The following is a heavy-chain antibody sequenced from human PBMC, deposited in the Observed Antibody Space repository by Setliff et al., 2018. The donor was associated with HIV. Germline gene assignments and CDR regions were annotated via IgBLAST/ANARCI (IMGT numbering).Heavy chain of an antibody. D-gene: IGHD2-15*01. CDR1: GYTFTGYY. CDR2: VNPNSGDT. Sequence: ASVKVSCKASGYTFTGYYVHWVRQAPGQGPEWMGWVNPNSGDTGYAQRFQGRLTMTRNTSISTAYMELNSLMSEDTAVYFCAIRREVVVATTRRGLDIWGQGTMVTVSS. V-gene: IGHV1-8*02. CDR3: AIRREVVVATTRRGLDI. J-gene: IGHJ3*02.